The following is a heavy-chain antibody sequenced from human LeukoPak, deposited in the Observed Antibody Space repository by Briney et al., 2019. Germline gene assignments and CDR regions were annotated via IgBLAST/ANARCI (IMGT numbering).Heavy chain of an antibody. D-gene: IGHD3-10*01. CDR1: GGSISSYY. CDR2: TCYRSKWYN. Sequence: PSETLSLTCTVSGGSISSYYWNWIRQSPSRGLEWLGRTCYRSKWYNDYAVSVKGRITINPDTSKNQFSLQLNSVTPEDTAVYYCARAEGSGSYYAWGQGTLVTVSS. J-gene: IGHJ4*02. V-gene: IGHV6-1*01. CDR3: ARAEGSGSYYA.